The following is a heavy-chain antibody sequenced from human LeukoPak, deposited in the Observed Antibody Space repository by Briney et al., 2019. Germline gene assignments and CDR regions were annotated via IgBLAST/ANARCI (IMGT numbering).Heavy chain of an antibody. CDR2: IYPDDSDT. CDR3: AKPRREVAALDY. Sequence: GESLKISCKASGYSFTTHWIGWVRQKPGKGLEWMGIIYPDDSDTRYSPSFQGQVNISAYQSSNTTYLQWSSLKASDTAIYYCAKPRREVAALDYWGQGTLVTVSS. J-gene: IGHJ4*02. CDR1: GYSFTTHW. V-gene: IGHV5-51*01. D-gene: IGHD6-6*01.